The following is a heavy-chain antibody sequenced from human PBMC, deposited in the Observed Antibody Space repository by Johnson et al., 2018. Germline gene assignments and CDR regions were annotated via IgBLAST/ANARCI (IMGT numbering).Heavy chain of an antibody. V-gene: IGHV3-74*01. D-gene: IGHD3-3*01. J-gene: IGHJ3*02. CDR1: GFTFSNYW. CDR2: INTDGSRT. Sequence: VQLQESGGGLVQPGGSLRLSCAASGFTFSNYWMHWVRQVPGKGLVWVSRINTDGSRTSYADSVKGRFTISRDNAKNTLYLQMNSLRAEDTAVDYWARDFVFGVVISYEVFDIWGQGTMVTVSS. CDR3: ARDFVFGVVISYEVFDI.